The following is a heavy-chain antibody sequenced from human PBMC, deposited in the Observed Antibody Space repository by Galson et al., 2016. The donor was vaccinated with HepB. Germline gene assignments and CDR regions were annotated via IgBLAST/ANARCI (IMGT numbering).Heavy chain of an antibody. Sequence: SLRLSCAASGFTFSSYWMNWVRQAPGKGLEWVANIKQDGSEKNYEDSVKGRFTISRDNSKNTLHLQMNSLRTEDTALYFCAKDLHDYVWGSHLYVYYGMDVWGQGTTVTVYS. CDR3: AKDLHDYVWGSHLYVYYGMDV. J-gene: IGHJ6*02. CDR2: IKQDGSEK. CDR1: GFTFSSYW. D-gene: IGHD3-16*01. V-gene: IGHV3-7*01.